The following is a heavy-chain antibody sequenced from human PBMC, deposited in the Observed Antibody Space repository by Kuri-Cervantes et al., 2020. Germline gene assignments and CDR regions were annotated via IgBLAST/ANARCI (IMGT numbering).Heavy chain of an antibody. J-gene: IGHJ4*02. D-gene: IGHD5-24*01. Sequence: ASVKVSCKASGYTFTSYDINWVRQATGQGLEWMGWMNPNSGNTGYAQKFQGRVTMTRDTSISTAYMELSRLRSDDTAVYYCARGGRGLLAPFDYWGQGTLVTVSS. CDR2: MNPNSGNT. V-gene: IGHV1-8*01. CDR3: ARGGRGLLAPFDY. CDR1: GYTFTSYD.